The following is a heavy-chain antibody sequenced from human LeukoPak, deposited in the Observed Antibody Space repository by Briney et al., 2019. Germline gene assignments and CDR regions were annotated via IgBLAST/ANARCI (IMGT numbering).Heavy chain of an antibody. Sequence: GGSLRLSCAASGFTFSNAWMSWVRQAPGKGLEWVGRIKSKTDGGTTDYAAPVKGRFTISRDDSKNTLYLQMNSLKTEDTAVYYCTTDRFVIAAAGKGSRFLEDYWGQGTLVTVSS. D-gene: IGHD6-13*01. CDR3: TTDRFVIAAAGKGSRFLEDY. V-gene: IGHV3-15*01. CDR1: GFTFSNAW. CDR2: IKSKTDGGTT. J-gene: IGHJ4*02.